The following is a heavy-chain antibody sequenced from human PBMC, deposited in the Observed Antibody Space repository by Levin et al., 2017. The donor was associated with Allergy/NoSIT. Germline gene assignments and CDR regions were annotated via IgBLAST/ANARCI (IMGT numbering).Heavy chain of an antibody. V-gene: IGHV3-21*01. Sequence: SCAASGFTFSSYSMNWVRQAPGKGLEWVSSISSSSSYIYYADSVKGRFTISRDNAKNSLYLQMNSLRAEDTAVYYCARDHSPRYNWNDVVDYWGQGTLVTVSS. D-gene: IGHD1-1*01. J-gene: IGHJ4*02. CDR1: GFTFSSYS. CDR3: ARDHSPRYNWNDVVDY. CDR2: ISSSSSYI.